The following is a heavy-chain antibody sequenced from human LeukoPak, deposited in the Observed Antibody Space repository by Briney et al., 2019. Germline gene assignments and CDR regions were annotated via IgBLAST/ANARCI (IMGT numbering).Heavy chain of an antibody. Sequence: RRSLRLSCAVSGFSLSNYGMRWVRQAPGKGLEWVAVIWSDGSIKYYADSVKGRFTISRDNSRNTLYLQMNSLRAEDTAVYYCARGPIAVAGTPSIYQHWGQGTLVTVSS. D-gene: IGHD6-19*01. CDR1: GFSLSNYG. V-gene: IGHV3-33*01. CDR2: IWSDGSIK. J-gene: IGHJ1*01. CDR3: ARGPIAVAGTPSIYQH.